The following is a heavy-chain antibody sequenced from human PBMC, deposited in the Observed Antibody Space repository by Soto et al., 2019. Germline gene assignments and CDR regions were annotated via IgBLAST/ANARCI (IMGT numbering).Heavy chain of an antibody. J-gene: IGHJ4*02. CDR2: IRVSGTTT. V-gene: IGHV3-23*01. Sequence: EVQLLDSGGGLVQSGGSLRLSCAASGFTFSSYAMGWVRQAPGKGLEWVSSIRVSGTTTYYADSVKGRFTISRDNSKNALYLEMNSLRAEDTAVDYCAKVSGRLWGTYHPFDCWGQGTLVTVSS. CDR3: AKVSGRLWGTYHPFDC. D-gene: IGHD3-16*02. CDR1: GFTFSSYA.